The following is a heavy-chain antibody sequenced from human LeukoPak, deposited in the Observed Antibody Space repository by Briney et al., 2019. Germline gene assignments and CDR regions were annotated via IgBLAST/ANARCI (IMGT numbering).Heavy chain of an antibody. J-gene: IGHJ3*02. CDR3: ARVFAVHYVWCSYRPDDFDI. D-gene: IGHD3-16*02. CDR1: GYTFTGYY. Sequence: ASVKVSCKASGYTFTGYYMHWVRQAPGQGLEWMGWINPNSGGTNYAQKFQGRVTMTRDTSISTAYMEMGRLRSDDTAVYYFARVFAVHYVWCSYRPDDFDIWGQGTMVTVSS. CDR2: INPNSGGT. V-gene: IGHV1-2*02.